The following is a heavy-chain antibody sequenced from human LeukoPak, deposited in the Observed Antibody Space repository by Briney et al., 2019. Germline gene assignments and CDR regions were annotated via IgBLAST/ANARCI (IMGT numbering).Heavy chain of an antibody. D-gene: IGHD3-22*01. V-gene: IGHV3-13*04. CDR1: GFTFSSYD. CDR3: ARSGYSDSSGYYDY. CDR2: IGTAGDT. J-gene: IGHJ4*02. Sequence: PGGSLRLSCAASGFTFSSYDMHWVRHATGKGLEWVSAIGTAGDTYYPGSVKGRFTISRENAKNSLYLQMNSLRAGDTAVYYCARSGYSDSSGYYDYWGQGTLVTVSS.